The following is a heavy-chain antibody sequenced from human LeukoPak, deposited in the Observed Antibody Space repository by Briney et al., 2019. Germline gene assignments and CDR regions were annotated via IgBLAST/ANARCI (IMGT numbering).Heavy chain of an antibody. V-gene: IGHV3-33*01. CDR3: ARVARDYGMDV. Sequence: GGSLRLSCAASGFTFSSYGMHWDRQAPGKGLEWVAVIWYDGSNKYYADSVKGRFTISRDNSKNTLYLQMNSLRAEDTAVYYCARVARDYGMDVWGQGTTVTVSS. J-gene: IGHJ6*02. CDR1: GFTFSSYG. CDR2: IWYDGSNK.